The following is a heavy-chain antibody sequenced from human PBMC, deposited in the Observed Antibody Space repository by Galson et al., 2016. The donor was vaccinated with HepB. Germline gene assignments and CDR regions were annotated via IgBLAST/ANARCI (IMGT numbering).Heavy chain of an antibody. CDR2: IYHTGTT. D-gene: IGHD6-6*01. J-gene: IGHJ4*02. V-gene: IGHV4-4*02. CDR3: AREPITARRPVYFDY. Sequence: SETLSLTCTVSGGSIRSVTYWSWFRQPPGKGLEWIGEIYHTGTTNYSPSLKGRVTISVDKSENHFSLRLSSVTAADTAVYYCAREPITARRPVYFDYWGQGALVTVSS. CDR1: GGSIRSVTY.